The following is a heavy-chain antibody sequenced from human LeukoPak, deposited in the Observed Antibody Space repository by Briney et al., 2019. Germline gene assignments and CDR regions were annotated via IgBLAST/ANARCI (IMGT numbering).Heavy chain of an antibody. CDR1: GFTFSSYA. CDR2: ISGSDGTT. Sequence: TGGSLRLSCTASGFTFSSYAMSWVRQAPGKGLKWVSGISGSDGTTYYADSVKGRFNISRDNSKNTLYLQMHSLRAEDTAVYYCAKTRVVTITLDAFDIWGQGTMVTVSS. D-gene: IGHD2-21*02. J-gene: IGHJ3*02. CDR3: AKTRVVTITLDAFDI. V-gene: IGHV3-23*01.